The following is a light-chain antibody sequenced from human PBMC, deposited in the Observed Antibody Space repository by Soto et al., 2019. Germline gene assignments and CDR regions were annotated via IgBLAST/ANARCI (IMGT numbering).Light chain of an antibody. Sequence: QSALTQPASVSGSPGQSITISCTGTSSDIGGYNYVSWYQQHPDKAPKLMIYEVSNRPSGVSNRFSGSKSGNTASLTISGLQADDEADYYCSSYTSSSTPWIFGGGTKVTVL. CDR2: EVS. CDR3: SSYTSSSTPWI. CDR1: SSDIGGYNY. J-gene: IGLJ2*01. V-gene: IGLV2-14*01.